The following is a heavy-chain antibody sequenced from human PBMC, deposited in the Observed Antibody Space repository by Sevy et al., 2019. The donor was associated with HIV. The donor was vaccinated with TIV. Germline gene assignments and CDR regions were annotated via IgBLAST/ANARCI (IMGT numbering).Heavy chain of an antibody. Sequence: SLKISCAASGFTFSDYYMSWIRQPPGKGLEWVSYISSSGSTIYYADSVKGRFTISRDNAKNSLYLQMNSLRAEDTAVYYCARFDTAMVSYYYYYGMDVWGQGTTVTVSS. J-gene: IGHJ6*02. CDR1: GFTFSDYY. V-gene: IGHV3-11*01. D-gene: IGHD5-18*01. CDR2: ISSSGSTI. CDR3: ARFDTAMVSYYYYYGMDV.